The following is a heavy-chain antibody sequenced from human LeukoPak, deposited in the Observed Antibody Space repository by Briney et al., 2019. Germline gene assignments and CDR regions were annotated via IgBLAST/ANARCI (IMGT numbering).Heavy chain of an antibody. D-gene: IGHD3-10*01. Sequence: GGSLRLSCAASGFTFSIYAMSWVRQAPGKGLVWVSRINGDGSETYYADSVKGRFTSSRDNAKNTVFLQMNNLRAEDTAVYYCVRDIREYDFWGQGTLVTVSS. CDR1: GFTFSIYA. J-gene: IGHJ4*02. CDR2: INGDGSET. V-gene: IGHV3-74*01. CDR3: VRDIREYDF.